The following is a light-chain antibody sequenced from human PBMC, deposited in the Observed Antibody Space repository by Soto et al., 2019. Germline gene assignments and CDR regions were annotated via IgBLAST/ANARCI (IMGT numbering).Light chain of an antibody. J-gene: IGLJ1*01. CDR3: CSYTTSNTRQIV. CDR1: SSDFGSYNL. Sequence: QSVLTQPASVSGSPGQSITISCTGTSSDFGSYNLVSWYQQHPGKAPKLMIYEDSKRPSGVSNRFSGSKSGNTASLTISGLQAEDEADYYCCSYTTSNTRQIVFGTGTKVTVL. V-gene: IGLV2-14*02. CDR2: EDS.